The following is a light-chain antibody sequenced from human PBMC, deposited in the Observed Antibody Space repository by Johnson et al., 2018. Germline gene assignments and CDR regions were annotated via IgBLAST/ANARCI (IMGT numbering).Light chain of an antibody. CDR3: VTWDSSLSAGYV. CDR2: ENN. J-gene: IGLJ1*01. V-gene: IGLV1-51*02. Sequence: QSVLTQPPSVSAAPGQKVTISCSGSSSNIGNNYVSWYQQLPGTAPKLLIYENNKRPSGIPDRFSGSKSVTSATLGITGLQTGDEAGSYSVTWDSSLSAGYVFGTGTTVSVL. CDR1: SSNIGNNY.